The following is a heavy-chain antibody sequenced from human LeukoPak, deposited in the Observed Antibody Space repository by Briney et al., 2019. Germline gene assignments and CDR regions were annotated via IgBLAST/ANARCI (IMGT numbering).Heavy chain of an antibody. J-gene: IGHJ6*04. CDR1: GYTSTSYY. CDR3: ARIVYPYGMDV. CDR2: INPSGGST. Sequence: ASVKVSCKASGYTSTSYYMYWVRQAPGQGLEWMGIINPSGGSTSYAQKFQGRVTMTRDTSTSTVYMELRSLRSEDTAVYYCARIVYPYGMDVWGKGTTVTVSS. V-gene: IGHV1-46*01. D-gene: IGHD2-8*01.